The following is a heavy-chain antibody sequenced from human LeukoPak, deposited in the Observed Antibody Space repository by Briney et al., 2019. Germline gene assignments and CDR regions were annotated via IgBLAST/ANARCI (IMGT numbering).Heavy chain of an antibody. J-gene: IGHJ3*02. V-gene: IGHV3-33*01. CDR2: IWYDGSNK. D-gene: IGHD2-2*01. Sequence: GGSLRLSCAASGFTFSTYGMHWVRQAPGKGLEWVAVIWYDGSNKYYADSVKGRFTISRDNSKNTLYLQMNSLRAEDTAVYYCARVDSTRTDAFDIWGQGTMVTVSS. CDR3: ARVDSTRTDAFDI. CDR1: GFTFSTYG.